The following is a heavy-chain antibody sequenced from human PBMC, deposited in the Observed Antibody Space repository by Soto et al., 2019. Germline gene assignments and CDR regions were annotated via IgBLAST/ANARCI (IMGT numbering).Heavy chain of an antibody. CDR1: GGSISSGEYY. J-gene: IGHJ1*01. V-gene: IGHV4-30-4*01. CDR2: MYSSGST. Sequence: QVQLQESGPGLVKPSQTLSLTCTVSGGSISSGEYYWSWLRQPPGKGLEWIGFMYSSGSTHNNPSIKRRVTISLDTSKNQFSLRLSSVTAADTAVYYCARYGGNFPQYFQHWGQGTLVTVSS. D-gene: IGHD2-21*02. CDR3: ARYGGNFPQYFQH.